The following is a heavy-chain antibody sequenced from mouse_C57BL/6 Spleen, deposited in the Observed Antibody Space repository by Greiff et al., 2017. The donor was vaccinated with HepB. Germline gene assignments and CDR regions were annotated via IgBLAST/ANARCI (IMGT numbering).Heavy chain of an antibody. J-gene: IGHJ1*03. Sequence: EVKLMESGGGLVKPGGSLKLSCAASGFTFSDYGMHWVRQAPEKGLEWVAYISSGSSTIYYADTVKGRFTISRDNAKNTLFLQMTSLRSEDTAMYYCARTVVTYFDGWGTGTTVTVSS. V-gene: IGHV5-17*01. CDR2: ISSGSSTI. D-gene: IGHD1-1*01. CDR3: ARTVVTYFDG. CDR1: GFTFSDYG.